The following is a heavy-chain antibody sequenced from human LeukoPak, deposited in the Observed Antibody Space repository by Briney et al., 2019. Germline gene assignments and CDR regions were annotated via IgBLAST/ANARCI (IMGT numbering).Heavy chain of an antibody. D-gene: IGHD2-2*01. V-gene: IGHV4-34*01. CDR2: INHSGST. CDR1: GESFSGYY. Sequence: SETLSLTCAVYGESFSGYYWSWIRQPPGKGLEWIGEINHSGSTNYNPSLKSRVTISVDTSKNQFSLKLSSVTAADTAVYYCARGVGWDIVVVPAANDAFDIWGQGTMVTVSS. J-gene: IGHJ3*02. CDR3: ARGVGWDIVVVPAANDAFDI.